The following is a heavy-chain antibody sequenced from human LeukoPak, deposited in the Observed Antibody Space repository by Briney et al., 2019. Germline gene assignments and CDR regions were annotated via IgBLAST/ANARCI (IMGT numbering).Heavy chain of an antibody. CDR1: GYTFFSYY. CDR2: ISPTSGST. CDR3: ARTGRHYGGNYRLHPWEFDY. J-gene: IGHJ4*02. Sequence: GASVKVSCKASGYTFFSYYMHWVRQAPGQGLEWMGIISPTSGSTSYAQMFQGRVTMTTDTSTSTAYMELRSLRSDDTAVYYCARTGRHYGGNYRLHPWEFDYWGQGTLVTVSS. D-gene: IGHD4-23*01. V-gene: IGHV1-46*01.